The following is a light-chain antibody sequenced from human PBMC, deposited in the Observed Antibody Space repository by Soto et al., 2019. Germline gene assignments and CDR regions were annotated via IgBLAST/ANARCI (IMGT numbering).Light chain of an antibody. CDR1: QSVNNN. CDR2: GAS. V-gene: IGKV3-15*01. J-gene: IGKJ1*01. CDR3: QQYNNWPPWT. Sequence: EIVMTQSPVTLSVSPGERATFSCRASQSVNNNLAWYHLKPGQAPRLLLYGASIRATDVPARFSGGGSGTEYTLTISSLQSEDFAVYYCQQYNNWPPWTFGQGTKVDIK.